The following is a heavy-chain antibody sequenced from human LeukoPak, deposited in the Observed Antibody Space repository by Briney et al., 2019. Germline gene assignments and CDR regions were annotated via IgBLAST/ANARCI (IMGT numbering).Heavy chain of an antibody. CDR3: ARGAVNRYNWNDDNYYFYYMDV. CDR1: GYTFTGYY. Sequence: GASVKVSCKASGYTFTGYYIHWVRQAPGQGLKWMGWINGYNGHTYYAQKFQGRVTMTTDTSTSTVYMELRSLRSDDTAVYYCARGAVNRYNWNDDNYYFYYMDVWGKGTTVTISS. V-gene: IGHV1-18*04. J-gene: IGHJ6*03. CDR2: INGYNGHT. D-gene: IGHD1-1*01.